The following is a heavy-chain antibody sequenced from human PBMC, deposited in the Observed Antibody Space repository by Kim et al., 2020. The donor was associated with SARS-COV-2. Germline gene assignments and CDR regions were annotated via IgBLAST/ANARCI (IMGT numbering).Heavy chain of an antibody. Sequence: RFTISRDNAKNSLYLQMNSLRAEDTAVYYCSRAVSSYYDFWSGQSSYYFDYWGQGTLVTVSS. V-gene: IGHV3-11*06. CDR3: SRAVSSYYDFWSGQSSYYFDY. D-gene: IGHD3-3*01. J-gene: IGHJ4*02.